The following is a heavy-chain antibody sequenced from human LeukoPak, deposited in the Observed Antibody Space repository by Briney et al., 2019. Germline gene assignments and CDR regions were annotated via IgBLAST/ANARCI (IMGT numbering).Heavy chain of an antibody. CDR3: ARDGYGDSPDYFDY. D-gene: IGHD4-17*01. Sequence: NPSETLSLTCAVYGGSFSGYYWSWIRQPPGKGLEWIGSIYHSGSTHYNSSLKSRVTISVDTSKNQLSLKLSSVTAADTAVYYCARDGYGDSPDYFDYWGQGTLVTVSS. V-gene: IGHV4-34*01. CDR2: IYHSGST. CDR1: GGSFSGYY. J-gene: IGHJ4*02.